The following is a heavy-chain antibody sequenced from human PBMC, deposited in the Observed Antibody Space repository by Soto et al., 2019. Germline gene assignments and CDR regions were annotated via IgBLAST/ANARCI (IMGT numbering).Heavy chain of an antibody. D-gene: IGHD5-12*01. J-gene: IGHJ6*02. V-gene: IGHV3-23*01. Sequence: HPGGSLRLSCAGSGFMFSGYAMSWVRQAPGKGLEWVSSTSGGGGSTYYADSVKGRFTISRDNSKNTLYLQMNSLRAEDTAVYYCAKGGGYDFYYGMDVWGQGTTVTVSS. CDR1: GFMFSGYA. CDR2: TSGGGGST. CDR3: AKGGGYDFYYGMDV.